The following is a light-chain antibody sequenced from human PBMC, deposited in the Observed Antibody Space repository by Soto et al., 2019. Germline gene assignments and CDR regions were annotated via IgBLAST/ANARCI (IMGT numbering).Light chain of an antibody. CDR2: SNN. Sequence: ALTQPPSASGTPGQRVTISCSGSSSNIGSNTVNWYQQLPGTAPKLLIYSNNQRPSGVPDRFSGSKSGTSASLAISGLQSEDEADYYCAAWDDSLNVYVFGTGTKVTVL. CDR3: AAWDDSLNVYV. CDR1: SSNIGSNT. V-gene: IGLV1-44*01. J-gene: IGLJ1*01.